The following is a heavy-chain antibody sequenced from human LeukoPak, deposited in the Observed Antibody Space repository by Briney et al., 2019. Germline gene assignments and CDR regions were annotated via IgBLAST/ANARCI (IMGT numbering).Heavy chain of an antibody. Sequence: GGSLRLSCAASGFTFSSYSMIWVRQAPGKGLEWVSSISGRSNYINYADSVKGRFTISRDNAKNSLYLQMNSLRAEDTAVYYCARGGLDDDGDYPDAFDIWGQGTMVTVSS. CDR3: ARGGLDDDGDYPDAFDI. V-gene: IGHV3-21*06. CDR1: GFTFSSYS. J-gene: IGHJ3*02. CDR2: ISGRSNYI. D-gene: IGHD4-17*01.